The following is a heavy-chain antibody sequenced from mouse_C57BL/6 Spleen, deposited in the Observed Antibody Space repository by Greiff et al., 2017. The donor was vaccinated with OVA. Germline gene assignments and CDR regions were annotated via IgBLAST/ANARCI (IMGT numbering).Heavy chain of an antibody. V-gene: IGHV1-39*01. J-gene: IGHJ1*03. D-gene: IGHD1-1*01. CDR1: GYSFTDYN. CDR2: INPNYGTT. Sequence: EVHLVESGPELVKPGASVKISCKASGYSFTDYNMNWVKQSNGKSLEWIGVINPNYGTTSYNQKFKGKATLTVDQSSSTAYMQLNSLTSEDSAVYYCASRYYYGSSYWYFDVWGTGTTVTVSS. CDR3: ASRYYYGSSYWYFDV.